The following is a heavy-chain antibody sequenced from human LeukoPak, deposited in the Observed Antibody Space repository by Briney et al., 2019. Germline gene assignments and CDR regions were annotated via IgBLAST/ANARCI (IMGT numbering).Heavy chain of an antibody. V-gene: IGHV3-53*01. J-gene: IGHJ4*02. D-gene: IGHD6-13*01. CDR3: ARGGYRPLDY. CDR1: GFTFGDHA. CDR2: IYSGGST. Sequence: PGGSLRLSCTASGFTFGDHAMSWVRQAPGKGLEWVSVIYSGGSTYYADSVKGRFTISRDNSKNTLYLQMNSLRAEDTAVYYCARGGYRPLDYWGQGTLVTVSS.